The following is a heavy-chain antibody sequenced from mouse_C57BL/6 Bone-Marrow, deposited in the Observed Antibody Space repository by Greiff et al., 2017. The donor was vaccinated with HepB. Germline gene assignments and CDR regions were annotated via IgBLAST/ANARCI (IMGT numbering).Heavy chain of an antibody. CDR3: ARSRLRRGFDY. V-gene: IGHV1-72*01. CDR2: IDPNSGGT. Sequence: QVQLQQPGAELVKPGASVKLSCKASGYTFTSYWMHWVKQRPGRGLEWNGRIDPNSGGTKYNEKFKSKATLTVDKPSSTAYMQLSSLTSEDSAVYYCARSRLRRGFDYWGQGTTLTVSS. J-gene: IGHJ2*01. D-gene: IGHD2-4*01. CDR1: GYTFTSYW.